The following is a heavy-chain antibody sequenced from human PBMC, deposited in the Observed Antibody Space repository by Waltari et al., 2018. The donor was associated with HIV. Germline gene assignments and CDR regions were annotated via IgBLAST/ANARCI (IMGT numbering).Heavy chain of an antibody. Sequence: QVQLVQSGAEVKKAGASVKVACKVYGYTLTELSMHGVRQAHGKGLEWMGSFDPEVGETVYAQKFQGRVTMTEDTSTDPAYMELSSLRSEDTAVYYCATETWVRGVKGGSWGQGTLVTVSS. V-gene: IGHV1-24*01. CDR3: ATETWVRGVKGGS. CDR2: FDPEVGET. J-gene: IGHJ5*02. D-gene: IGHD3-10*01. CDR1: GYTLTELS.